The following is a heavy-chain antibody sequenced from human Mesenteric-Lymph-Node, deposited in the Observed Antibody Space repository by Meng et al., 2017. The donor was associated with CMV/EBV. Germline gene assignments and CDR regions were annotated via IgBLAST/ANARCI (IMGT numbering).Heavy chain of an antibody. J-gene: IGHJ4*02. Sequence: LSLTCAASGFTFDDYGMSWVRQAPGKGLEWVSGINWNGGSTGYADSVKGRFTISRDNAKNSLYLQMNSLRAEDTAVYRCARDGRDSNPDYWGQGTLVTVSS. V-gene: IGHV3-20*01. CDR2: INWNGGST. CDR1: GFTFDDYG. CDR3: ARDGRDSNPDY. D-gene: IGHD4-11*01.